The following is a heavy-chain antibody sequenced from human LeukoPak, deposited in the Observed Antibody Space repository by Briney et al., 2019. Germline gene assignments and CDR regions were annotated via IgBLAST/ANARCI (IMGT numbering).Heavy chain of an antibody. CDR1: GYSFTSYW. V-gene: IGHV5-51*01. J-gene: IGHJ4*02. D-gene: IGHD5-12*01. CDR3: ARRREYSGYSLDY. Sequence: GESLKISCQGSGYSFTSYWIGWVRQMPGKGLEWMGIIYPGDSDTRYSPSFQGQVTISADKYISTAYLQWSSLKASDTAMYYCARRREYSGYSLDYWGQGTLVTDSS. CDR2: IYPGDSDT.